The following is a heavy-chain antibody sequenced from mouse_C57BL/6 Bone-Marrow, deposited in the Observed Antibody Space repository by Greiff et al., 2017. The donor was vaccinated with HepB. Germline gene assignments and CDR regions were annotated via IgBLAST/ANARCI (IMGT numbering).Heavy chain of an antibody. CDR2: IYPGNSDT. Sequence: EVQLVESGTVLARPGASVKMSCKTSGYTFTSYWMHWVKQRPGQGLEWIGAIYPGNSDTSYNQKFKGKAKLTAGTSASTAYMELSSLTNEDSAVYYCTRGGYYGYWDQGTTLTVSS. D-gene: IGHD1-1*01. V-gene: IGHV1-5*01. CDR1: GYTFTSYW. J-gene: IGHJ2*01. CDR3: TRGGYYGY.